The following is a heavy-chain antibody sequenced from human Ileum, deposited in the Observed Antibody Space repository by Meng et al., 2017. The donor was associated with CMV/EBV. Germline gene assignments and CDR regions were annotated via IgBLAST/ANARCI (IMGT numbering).Heavy chain of an antibody. D-gene: IGHD2-2*01. CDR2: INPSGGST. CDR3: ARRFCSSSSCSLDY. CDR1: GYTFTSFY. V-gene: IGHV1-46*01. Sequence: VSVKVSCKASGYTFTSFYIHWVRQAPGQGLEWMGIINPSGGSTNYAQKVQGRVTMTRDTSTSTVYMELSSLRSEDTAVYYCARRFCSSSSCSLDYWGQGTLVTVSS. J-gene: IGHJ4*02.